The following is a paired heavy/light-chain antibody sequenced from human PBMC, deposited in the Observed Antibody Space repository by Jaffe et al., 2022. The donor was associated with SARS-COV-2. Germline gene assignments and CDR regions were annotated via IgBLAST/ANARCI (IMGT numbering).Light chain of an antibody. Sequence: QSALTQPRSVSGSPGQSVTISCTGTSSDVGGYNYVSWYQQHPGKAPKLMIYDVSKRPSGVPDRFSGSKSGNTASLTISGLQAEDEADYYCCSYAGSYTFGVFGGGTKLTVL. CDR1: SSDVGGYNY. CDR2: DVS. J-gene: IGLJ3*02. V-gene: IGLV2-11*01. CDR3: CSYAGSYTFGV.
Heavy chain of an antibody. CDR2: ISYDGSNK. Sequence: QVQLVESGGGVVQPGRSLRLSCAASGFTFSSYGMHWVRQAPGKGLEWVAVISYDGSNKYYADSVKGRFTISRDNSKNTLYLQMNSLRAEDTAVYYCAKDSLEWLLPTLPYFDYWGQGTLVTVSS. D-gene: IGHD2-2*03. CDR1: GFTFSSYG. CDR3: AKDSLEWLLPTLPYFDY. V-gene: IGHV3-30*18. J-gene: IGHJ4*02.